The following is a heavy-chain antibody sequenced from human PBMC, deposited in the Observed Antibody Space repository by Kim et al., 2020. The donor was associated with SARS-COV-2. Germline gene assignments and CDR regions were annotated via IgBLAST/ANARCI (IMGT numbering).Heavy chain of an antibody. D-gene: IGHD1-7*01. Sequence: GGSLRLSCAASGFTFDDYVMHWVRQAPGKGLEWVSLISGDGGSTYYADSVKGRFTISRDNSKNSLYLQMNSLRTEDTALYYCAKDADPYNWNYGFDYWGQGTLVTVSS. CDR1: GFTFDDYV. V-gene: IGHV3-43*02. CDR3: AKDADPYNWNYGFDY. CDR2: ISGDGGST. J-gene: IGHJ4*02.